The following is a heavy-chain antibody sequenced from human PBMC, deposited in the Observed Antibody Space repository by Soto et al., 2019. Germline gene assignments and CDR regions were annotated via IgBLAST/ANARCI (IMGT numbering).Heavy chain of an antibody. CDR3: AKDRGWFDP. CDR1: GYTFTSYF. J-gene: IGHJ5*02. CDR2: INPSGGST. D-gene: IGHD3-10*01. V-gene: IGHV1-46*01. Sequence: ASVKVSCKASGYTFTSYFMHWVRQAPGQGLEWMGIINPSGGSTSYAQKFQGRVTITADESTSTAYMELNSLTSEDTAVYYCAKDRGWFDPWGQGTLVTVSS.